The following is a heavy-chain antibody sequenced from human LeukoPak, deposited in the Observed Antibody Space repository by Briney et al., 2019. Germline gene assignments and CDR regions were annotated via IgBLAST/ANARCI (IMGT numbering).Heavy chain of an antibody. CDR2: ISGSGGST. CDR1: GFTFSSYA. J-gene: IGHJ4*02. V-gene: IGHV3-23*01. D-gene: IGHD6-19*01. Sequence: PGGSLRLSCAASGFTFSSYAMSWVRQAPGKGLEWVSAISGSGGSTYYADSVKGRSTISRDNSKNTLYLQMNSLRAEDTAVYYCALKRLATRHSGWYGLYFDYWGQGTLVTVSS. CDR3: ALKRLATRHSGWYGLYFDY.